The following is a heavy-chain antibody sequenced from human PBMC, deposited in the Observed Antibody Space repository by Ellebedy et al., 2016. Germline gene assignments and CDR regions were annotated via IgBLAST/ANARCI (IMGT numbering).Heavy chain of an antibody. CDR3: AKDQWLIDY. J-gene: IGHJ4*02. CDR1: GFTFSSYA. Sequence: GESLKISCAASGFTFSSYAMSWVRQAPGKGLEWVSAISGSGGSTYYADSVKGRFTISRDNSKNTLYLQMNSLRAEDTAVYYCAKDQWLIDYWGQGTLVTVSS. V-gene: IGHV3-23*01. D-gene: IGHD6-19*01. CDR2: ISGSGGST.